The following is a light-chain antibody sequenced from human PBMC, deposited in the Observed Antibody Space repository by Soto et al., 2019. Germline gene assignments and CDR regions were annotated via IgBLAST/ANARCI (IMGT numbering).Light chain of an antibody. CDR3: SSYTSSTTLV. Sequence: QSVLTQPASVSGSPGQSITISCTGTSSDIGGYTSVSWYQQHPDKAPKLMIYDVNNRPSGVSNRFSGSKSGNTASLTISGLQAEDEADYYCSSYTSSTTLVFGGGTQLTVL. V-gene: IGLV2-14*01. CDR1: SSDIGGYTS. J-gene: IGLJ3*02. CDR2: DVN.